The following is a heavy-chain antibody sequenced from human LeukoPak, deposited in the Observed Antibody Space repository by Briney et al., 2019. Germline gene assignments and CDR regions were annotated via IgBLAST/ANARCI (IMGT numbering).Heavy chain of an antibody. CDR3: ARHLSGITIFGVVGFDP. CDR1: GGSISSSSYY. Sequence: PSETLSLTCTVSGGSISSSSYYWGWLRQPPGKGLEWIGSIYYSASSYYNLSRKSRVTISVDTSKNQFSLKLSSVTAADTAVYYCARHLSGITIFGVVGFDPWGQGTLVTVSS. J-gene: IGHJ5*02. D-gene: IGHD3-3*01. CDR2: IYYSASS. V-gene: IGHV4-39*01.